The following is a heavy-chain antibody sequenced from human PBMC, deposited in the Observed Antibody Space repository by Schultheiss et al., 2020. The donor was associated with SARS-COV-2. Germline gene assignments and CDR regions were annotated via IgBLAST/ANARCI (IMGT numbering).Heavy chain of an antibody. V-gene: IGHV4-34*01. CDR1: GGSFSGYY. J-gene: IGHJ6*03. Sequence: SETLSLTCAVYGGSFSGYYWSWIRQPPGKGLEWIGSIYYSGSTYYNPSLKSRVTISVDTSKNQFSLKLSSVTAADTAVYYCARGTTTPYYYYYYMDVWGKGTTVTVSS. CDR2: IYYSGST. CDR3: ARGTTTPYYYYYYMDV. D-gene: IGHD4-11*01.